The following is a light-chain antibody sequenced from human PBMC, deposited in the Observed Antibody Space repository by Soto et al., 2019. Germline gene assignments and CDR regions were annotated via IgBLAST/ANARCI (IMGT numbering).Light chain of an antibody. CDR1: SSDVGGYNY. J-gene: IGLJ2*01. Sequence: QSALTQPASVSGSPGQSITISCTGTSSDVGGYNYVSWYQQHPGKAPKLMIYEVSNRPSGVSNRFSGFKSGNTASLTISGLQAEDEADYYCNSYTSSSTLVFGGGTKLTVL. V-gene: IGLV2-14*01. CDR2: EVS. CDR3: NSYTSSSTLV.